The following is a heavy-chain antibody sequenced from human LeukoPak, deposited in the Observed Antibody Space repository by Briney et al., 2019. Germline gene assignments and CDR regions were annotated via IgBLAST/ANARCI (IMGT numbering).Heavy chain of an antibody. CDR3: ARDGTFDI. CDR1: GYTFTSYY. V-gene: IGHV1-2*02. CDR2: INPDSGVT. Sequence: ASVKVSCKTSGYTFTSYYMHWVRQAPGQGLEWMGWINPDSGVTNYPQKFQGRVTMTRDTSSSTAYMELIRLRSDDTAVYYCARDGTFDIWGQGTMVTVSS. D-gene: IGHD2-15*01. J-gene: IGHJ3*02.